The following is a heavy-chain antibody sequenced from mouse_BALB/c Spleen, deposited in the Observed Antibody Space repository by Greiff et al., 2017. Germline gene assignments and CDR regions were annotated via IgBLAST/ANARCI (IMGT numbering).Heavy chain of an antibody. V-gene: IGHV1-77*01. CDR2: IYPGSGST. J-gene: IGHJ2*01. D-gene: IGHD3-3*01. Sequence: QVQLQQSGPELVKPGASVKMSCKASGYTFTDYVISWVKQRTGQGLEWIGEIYPGSGSTYYNEKFKGKATLTADKSSNTAYMQLSSLTSEDSAVYFCGLWYFDYWGQGTTLTVSS. CDR1: GYTFTDYV. CDR3: GLWYFDY.